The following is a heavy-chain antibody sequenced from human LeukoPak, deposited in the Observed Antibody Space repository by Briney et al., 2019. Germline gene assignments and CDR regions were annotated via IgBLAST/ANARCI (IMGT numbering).Heavy chain of an antibody. J-gene: IGHJ4*02. CDR1: GFTFSSYA. CDR3: ARAYGSGSFYKGSDY. V-gene: IGHV3-30-3*01. D-gene: IGHD3-10*01. Sequence: GRSLRLSCAASGFTFSSYAMHWVRQAPGKGLEWVAGILYDGSNKYYADSVKGRFTISRDNAKNSLYLQMNSLRAEDTAVYYCARAYGSGSFYKGSDYWGQGTLVTVSS. CDR2: ILYDGSNK.